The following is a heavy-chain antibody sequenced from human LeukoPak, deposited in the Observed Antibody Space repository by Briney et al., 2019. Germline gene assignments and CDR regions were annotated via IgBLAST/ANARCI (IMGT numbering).Heavy chain of an antibody. D-gene: IGHD2-21*02. V-gene: IGHV4-59*08. Sequence: SETLSLTCTVSGGSINNNYWSWIRQPPGMRLEWIGFIYYSGSTKYNPSLESRVTISVDTSKNQLSLSLNSVTAADTAVYYCARHLKGVMTSFDYWGQGALVTVSS. CDR2: IYYSGST. J-gene: IGHJ4*02. CDR3: ARHLKGVMTSFDY. CDR1: GGSINNNY.